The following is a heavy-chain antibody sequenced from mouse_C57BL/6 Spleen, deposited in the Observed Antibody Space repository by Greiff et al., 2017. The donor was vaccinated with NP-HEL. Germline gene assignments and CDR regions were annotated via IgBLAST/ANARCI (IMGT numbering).Heavy chain of an antibody. CDR1: GYTFTSYW. Sequence: QVQLQQSGAELAKPGASVKLSCKASGYTFTSYWMHWVKQRPGQGLEWIGYINPSSGYTKYNQKFKDKATLTADKSSSTAYMQLSSLTYEDSAVYYCARGDYSNFYAMDYWGQGTSVTVSS. D-gene: IGHD2-5*01. CDR3: ARGDYSNFYAMDY. J-gene: IGHJ4*01. CDR2: INPSSGYT. V-gene: IGHV1-7*01.